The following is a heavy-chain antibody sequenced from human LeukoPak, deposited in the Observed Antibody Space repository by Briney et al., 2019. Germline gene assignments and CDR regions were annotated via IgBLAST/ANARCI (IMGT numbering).Heavy chain of an antibody. V-gene: IGHV1-2*02. CDR1: GYTFTGYY. D-gene: IGHD5-12*01. Sequence: ASVKVSCKASGYTFTGYYMHWVRQAPGQGLEWMGWINPNSGGTNYAQKFQGRVTMTRDTSISTAYMELSRLRSDDTAVYYCARVPGSFSGYDYAFDIWGQGTMVTVSS. CDR2: INPNSGGT. J-gene: IGHJ3*02. CDR3: ARVPGSFSGYDYAFDI.